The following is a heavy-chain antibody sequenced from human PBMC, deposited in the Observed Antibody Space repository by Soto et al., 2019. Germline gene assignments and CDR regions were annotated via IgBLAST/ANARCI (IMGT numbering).Heavy chain of an antibody. D-gene: IGHD5-12*01. Sequence: QVQLQESGPGLVKSSETLSLTCTVSGGSVTSEHYYWNWIRQPPGKGLEWIVYFFYTGSTNYNPSLESRITMSVDVAKNHFSLRLNSVTAAETAVYYCAGGTDGKKVAYWGQGALVTVSS. J-gene: IGHJ4*02. CDR2: FFYTGST. V-gene: IGHV4-61*03. CDR3: AGGTDGKKVAY. CDR1: GGSVTSEHYY.